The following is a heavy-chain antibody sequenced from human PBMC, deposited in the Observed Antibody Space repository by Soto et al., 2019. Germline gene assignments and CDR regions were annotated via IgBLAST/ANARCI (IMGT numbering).Heavy chain of an antibody. D-gene: IGHD5-12*01. J-gene: IGHJ5*02. CDR1: GFTFSSYG. CDR2: IWYDGSNK. CDR3: ARDRGGRGSVNWFDP. Sequence: QVQLVESGGGVVQPGRSLRLSCAASGFTFSSYGMHWVRQAPGKGLEWVAVIWYDGSNKYYADSVKGRFTISRDNSKNTLQPQKNSRRAKNTDVYYCARDRGGRGSVNWFDPWGQGTLVTVSS. V-gene: IGHV3-33*01.